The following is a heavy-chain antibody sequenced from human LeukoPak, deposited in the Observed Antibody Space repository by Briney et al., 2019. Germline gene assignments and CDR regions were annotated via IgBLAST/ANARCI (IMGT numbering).Heavy chain of an antibody. CDR2: ISYSGST. D-gene: IGHD3-16*01. V-gene: IGHV4-39*01. Sequence: SETLSLTCRVSAGSARNYYCGWCSQPPGKGLEWVGSISYSGSTYYNPSLMSRVTTSADTPKKQFPLRLSSVTAADTAVYYFARQVMLGYYYYWGQGTLVTVSS. CDR3: ARQVMLGYYYY. CDR1: AGSARNYY. J-gene: IGHJ4*02.